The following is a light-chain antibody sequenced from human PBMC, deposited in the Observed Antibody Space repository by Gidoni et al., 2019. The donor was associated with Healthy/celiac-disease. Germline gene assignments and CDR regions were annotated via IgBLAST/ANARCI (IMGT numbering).Light chain of an antibody. CDR1: SSDVGGYNY. CDR2: DVS. J-gene: IGLJ2*01. CDR3: SSYTSSSGRV. Sequence: QSALTQPASVSGSPGQSITISCTGTSSDVGGYNYVSWYQQDPGKAPKLMIYDVSNRPSGVSTRFSGSKSGNTASLPLSGLKAEDEADYYCSSYTSSSGRVFGGGTKLTVL. V-gene: IGLV2-14*03.